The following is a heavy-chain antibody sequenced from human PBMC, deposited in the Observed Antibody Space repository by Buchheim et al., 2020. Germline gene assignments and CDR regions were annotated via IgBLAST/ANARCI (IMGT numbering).Heavy chain of an antibody. V-gene: IGHV3-23*01. Sequence: EVQLLESGGGLVQPGGSLRLSCAASGFTFSSYAMNWVRQAPGKGLEWASAISGSGGSTYYADSVKGRFTISRDNSKNTLYLQMNSLRAEDTAVYYCAKDPGEDYGSGSIRYGMDVWGQGTT. J-gene: IGHJ6*02. CDR2: ISGSGGST. CDR1: GFTFSSYA. D-gene: IGHD3-10*01. CDR3: AKDPGEDYGSGSIRYGMDV.